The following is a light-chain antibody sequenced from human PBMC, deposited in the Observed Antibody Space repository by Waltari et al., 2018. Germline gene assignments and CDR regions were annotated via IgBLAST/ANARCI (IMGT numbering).Light chain of an antibody. J-gene: IGLJ2*01. V-gene: IGLV3-21*02. CDR2: GDS. Sequence: SYVLTQAPSMSVAPGQTARITCVGNSLGTKSVHGYPQKPGQAPALAVYGDSTRPPGIPGRFSASSSGSTATLTISWVEVGDEADYYCQVWDKSSYQAAFGGGTRLTVL. CDR3: QVWDKSSYQAA. CDR1: SLGTKS.